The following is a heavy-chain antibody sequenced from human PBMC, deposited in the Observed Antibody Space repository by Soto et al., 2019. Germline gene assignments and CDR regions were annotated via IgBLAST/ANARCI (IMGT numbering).Heavy chain of an antibody. CDR1: GCTFSSYS. Sequence: PGGSLRLSCAASGCTFSSYSMKWVRQAPGKGLEWVSSISSSSSYIYYADSVKGRFTISRDNAKNSLYLQMNSLRAEDTAVYYCATLRGTTGTIRFDYWGQGTLVTVSS. V-gene: IGHV3-21*01. D-gene: IGHD1-1*01. CDR3: ATLRGTTGTIRFDY. J-gene: IGHJ4*02. CDR2: ISSSSSYI.